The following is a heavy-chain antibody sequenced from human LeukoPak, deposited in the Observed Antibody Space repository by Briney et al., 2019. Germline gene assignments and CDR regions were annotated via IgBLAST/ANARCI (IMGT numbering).Heavy chain of an antibody. J-gene: IGHJ4*02. V-gene: IGHV3-30*18. CDR2: ISYDGSNK. CDR3: AKDQRPMITFGGVIAD. CDR1: GFTFSRYG. Sequence: PGGSLILSCAASGFTFSRYGMHWVRQAPGKGLEWVALISYDGSNKYYADSVKGRFTISRDNSKNTLYLQMNSLRAEDTAVYYCAKDQRPMITFGGVIADWGQGTLVTVSS. D-gene: IGHD3-16*02.